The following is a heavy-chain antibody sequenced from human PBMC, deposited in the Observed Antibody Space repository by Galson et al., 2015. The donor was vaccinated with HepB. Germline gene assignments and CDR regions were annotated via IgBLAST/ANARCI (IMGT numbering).Heavy chain of an antibody. CDR2: ISSNGGST. J-gene: IGHJ4*02. CDR3: VKVPYCGGDCYYPSYYFDY. CDR1: GFTFSSYA. Sequence: SLRLSCAASGFTFSSYAMHWVRQAPGKGLEYVSAISSNGGSTYYADSVKGRFTISRDNSKNTLYLQMSSLRAEDTAVYYCVKVPYCGGDCYYPSYYFDYWGQGTLVTVSS. V-gene: IGHV3-64D*06. D-gene: IGHD2-21*01.